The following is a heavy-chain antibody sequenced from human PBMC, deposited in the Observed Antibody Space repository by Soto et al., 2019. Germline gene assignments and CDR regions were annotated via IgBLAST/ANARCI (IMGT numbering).Heavy chain of an antibody. V-gene: IGHV3-23*01. J-gene: IGHJ3*02. Sequence: GGSLRLSCEASGLTFSSYAMSWVRQAPGKGLEWASAISGSGGSTYNAASVKGRFTISRDNSKHTLYLQMNSLRAEDTAVYYCAKDPEPLEIDAFDIWGQGTMVTVSS. CDR1: GLTFSSYA. CDR3: AKDPEPLEIDAFDI. CDR2: ISGSGGST.